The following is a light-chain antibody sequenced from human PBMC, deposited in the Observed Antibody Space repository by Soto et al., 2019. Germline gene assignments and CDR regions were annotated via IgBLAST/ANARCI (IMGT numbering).Light chain of an antibody. CDR2: DVS. CDR1: SSDVGGYNY. J-gene: IGLJ1*01. V-gene: IGLV2-14*01. CDR3: SSYTSSSTRF. Sequence: QSVLTQPASVSGSTGQSITISCTGTSSDVGGYNYVSWYQQHPDKAPKLMIYDVSNRPSGVSNRFSGSKSGSTASLTISGLQAEDEADYYCSSYTSSSTRFFGTGTKLTVL.